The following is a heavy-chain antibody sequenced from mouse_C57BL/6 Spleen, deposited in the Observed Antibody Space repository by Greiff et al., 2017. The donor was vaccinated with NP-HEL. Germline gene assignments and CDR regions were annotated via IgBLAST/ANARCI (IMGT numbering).Heavy chain of an antibody. Sequence: VQLQQPGAELVRPGSSVKLSCKASGYTFTSYWMDWVKQRPGQGLEWIGNIYPSDSETHYNQKFKDKATLTVDKSSSTAYMQLSSLTSEDSAVYYCARNYYMGYYWGQGTTLTVSS. D-gene: IGHD2-12*01. CDR2: IYPSDSET. CDR3: ARNYYMGYY. J-gene: IGHJ2*01. V-gene: IGHV1-61*01. CDR1: GYTFTSYW.